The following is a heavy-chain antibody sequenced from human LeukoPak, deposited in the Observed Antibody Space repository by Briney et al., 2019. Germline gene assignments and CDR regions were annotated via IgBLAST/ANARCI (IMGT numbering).Heavy chain of an antibody. CDR1: GFTFSGYS. CDR3: ARVGADGSGFLFDY. V-gene: IGHV4-34*01. J-gene: IGHJ4*02. D-gene: IGHD3-10*01. CDR2: INHSGST. Sequence: GSLRLSCAASGFTFSGYSMNWVRQAPGKGLEWIGEINHSGSTNYNPSLKSRVTISVDTSKNQFSLKLSSVTAADTVVYYCARVGADGSGFLFDYWGQGTLVTVSS.